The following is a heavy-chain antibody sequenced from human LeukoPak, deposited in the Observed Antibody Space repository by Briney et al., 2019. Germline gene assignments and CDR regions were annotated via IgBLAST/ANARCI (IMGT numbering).Heavy chain of an antibody. Sequence: ASVKVSCKASGYTFTSYGINWVRQAPGQGLEWMGWINTNTGNPTYAQGFTGRFVFSLETSVSTAYLQISSLKAEDTAVYYCARSGLRRYDILPPMDVWGKGTTVTISS. V-gene: IGHV7-4-1*02. D-gene: IGHD3-9*01. CDR1: GYTFTSYG. J-gene: IGHJ6*03. CDR2: INTNTGNP. CDR3: ARSGLRRYDILPPMDV.